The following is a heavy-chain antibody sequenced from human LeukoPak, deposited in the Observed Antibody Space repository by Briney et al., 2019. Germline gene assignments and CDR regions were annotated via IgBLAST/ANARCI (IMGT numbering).Heavy chain of an antibody. CDR2: IYHSGST. J-gene: IGHJ6*03. Sequence: SETLSLTCTVSGASITRGGYYWSWVRQHPGEGPEWIGHIYHSGSTYYNASLRSRLTISVDTSKNQFSLNLSSLTAADAAVYYCARVPMGASYYYMDVWGKGTTVTVSS. D-gene: IGHD1-26*01. CDR3: ARVPMGASYYYMDV. V-gene: IGHV4-31*03. CDR1: GASITRGGYY.